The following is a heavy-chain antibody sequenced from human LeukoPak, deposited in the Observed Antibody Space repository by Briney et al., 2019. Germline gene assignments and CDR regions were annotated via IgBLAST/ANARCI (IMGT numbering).Heavy chain of an antibody. CDR2: ISYDGSNK. D-gene: IGHD2-2*01. V-gene: IGHV3-30*03. CDR3: ARSQGGYCSSTSCYADYFDY. Sequence: GGSLRLSCAASGFTFSSYGMHWVRQAPGKGLEWVAVISYDGSNKYYADSVKGRFAISRDSSKNTLHLQMNSLRADDTAVYYCARSQGGYCSSTSCYADYFDYWGQGTLVTVSS. CDR1: GFTFSSYG. J-gene: IGHJ4*02.